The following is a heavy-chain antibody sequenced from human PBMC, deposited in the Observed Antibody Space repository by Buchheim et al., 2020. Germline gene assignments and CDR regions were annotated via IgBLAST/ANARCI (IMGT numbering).Heavy chain of an antibody. J-gene: IGHJ6*02. CDR1: GSTFTNHD. D-gene: IGHD1-1*01. CDR3: ASEAATMRGMDV. Sequence: QVQLVQSGAEVKKPGASVKVSCKTSGSTFTNHDINWVRQATGQGLEWMGRMNPNSGKTGHGQKLQGRVTTTWDTSLNTAYMELSSLRFDDTAVYYCASEAATMRGMDVWGQGTT. V-gene: IGHV1-8*01. CDR2: MNPNSGKT.